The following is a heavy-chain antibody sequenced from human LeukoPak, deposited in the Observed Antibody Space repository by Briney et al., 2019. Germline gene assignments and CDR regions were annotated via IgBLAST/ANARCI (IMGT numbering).Heavy chain of an antibody. CDR2: IIPIFGTA. Sequence: ASVKVSCKASGGTFSSYAISWVRQAPGQGLEWMGGIIPIFGTANYAQKFQGRVTITADESTSTAYMELSSLRSEDTAVYYCARERDGYNPPFDYWGQGTLVTVSS. CDR1: GGTFSSYA. D-gene: IGHD5-24*01. V-gene: IGHV1-69*13. CDR3: ARERDGYNPPFDY. J-gene: IGHJ4*02.